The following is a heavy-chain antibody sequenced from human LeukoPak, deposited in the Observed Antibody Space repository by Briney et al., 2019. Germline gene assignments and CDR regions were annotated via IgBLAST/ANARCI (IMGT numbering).Heavy chain of an antibody. V-gene: IGHV1-3*01. CDR1: GYTFTSYA. J-gene: IGHJ4*02. CDR3: ARERKSSYYDYVWGSFPLGY. CDR2: INAGNGNT. D-gene: IGHD3-16*01. Sequence: ASVKVSCKASGYTFTSYAMHWVRQAPGQRLEWMGWINAGNGNTKYSQKFQGRVTITRDTSASTAYMELSSLRSEDTAVYYCARERKSSYYDYVWGSFPLGYWGQGTLVTVS.